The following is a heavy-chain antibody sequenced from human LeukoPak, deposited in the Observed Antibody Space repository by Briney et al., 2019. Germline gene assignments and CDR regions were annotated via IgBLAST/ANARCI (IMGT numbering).Heavy chain of an antibody. CDR2: ISSGSSMI. D-gene: IGHD2-2*01. CDR1: GFNFNIYG. J-gene: IGHJ4*02. CDR3: ARDRIVVVPAAMYDSSGSDDY. Sequence: PGGSLRLSCAASGFNFNIYGINWVRQVPGKGLEWVSYISSGSSMIYYADSVKGRFTISRDNAKNSLYLQMNSLRAEDTAVYYCARDRIVVVPAAMYDSSGSDDYWGQGTLVTVSS. V-gene: IGHV3-48*04.